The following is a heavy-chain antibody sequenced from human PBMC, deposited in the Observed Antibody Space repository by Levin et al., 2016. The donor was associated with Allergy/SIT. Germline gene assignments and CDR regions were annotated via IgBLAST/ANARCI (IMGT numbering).Heavy chain of an antibody. V-gene: IGHV3-23*01. CDR2: LSRSGEST. J-gene: IGHJ5*01. D-gene: IGHD3-9*01. Sequence: WIRQPPGKGLEWISALSRSGESTYYVDSVKGRFTISRDNSQNTVYLQMDSLRVEDTAVYYCAKDTSTSLNWFDSWGQGVLVTVSS. CDR3: AKDTSTSLNWFDS.